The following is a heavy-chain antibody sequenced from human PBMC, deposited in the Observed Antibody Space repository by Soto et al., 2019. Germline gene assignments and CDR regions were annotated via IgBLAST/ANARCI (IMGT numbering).Heavy chain of an antibody. CDR2: ISSGGSFI. D-gene: IGHD6-13*01. CDR3: ARGSRRTFDY. J-gene: IGHJ4*02. CDR1: GFTFSDFT. V-gene: IGHV3-21*01. Sequence: EVQLVESVGGLVKPGGSLRLSCAASGFTFSDFTMNWVRQAPGKGLQWVSSISSGGSFISYADSVRGRFTISRDNAKNSLYLQVDSLRAEDTAVFFCARGSRRTFDYWGQGTLVTVSS.